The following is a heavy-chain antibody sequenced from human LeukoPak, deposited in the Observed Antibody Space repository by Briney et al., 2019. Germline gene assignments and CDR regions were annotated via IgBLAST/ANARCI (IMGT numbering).Heavy chain of an antibody. J-gene: IGHJ2*01. CDR2: IYYSGST. D-gene: IGHD6-6*01. V-gene: IGHV4-30-4*08. Sequence: PSETLSLTCTVSGGSISSGDYYWSWIRQPPGKGLEWIGYIYYSGSTYYNPSLKSRVTISVDTSKNQFSLKLSSVTAADTAVYYCAREEYSSSSEWYFDLWGRGTLVTVSS. CDR1: GGSISSGDYY. CDR3: AREEYSSSSEWYFDL.